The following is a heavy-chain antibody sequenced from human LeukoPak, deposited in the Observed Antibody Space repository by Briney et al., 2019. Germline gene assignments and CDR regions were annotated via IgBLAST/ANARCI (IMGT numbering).Heavy chain of an antibody. CDR1: GFTFSNYA. D-gene: IGHD3-16*01. CDR3: AKGLWGAYYYGMGV. J-gene: IGHJ6*02. V-gene: IGHV3-23*01. CDR2: ISGSGATT. Sequence: GGSLRLSCAASGFTFSNYAMSWVRQAPGKGLERVSVISGSGATTDYADSVMGRFTISRDNSKNTLYLQLDSLRAEDTAVYFCAKGLWGAYYYGMGVWGQGTTVTVSS.